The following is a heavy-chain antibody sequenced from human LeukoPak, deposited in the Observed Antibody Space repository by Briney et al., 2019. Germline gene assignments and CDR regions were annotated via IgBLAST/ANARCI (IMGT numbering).Heavy chain of an antibody. J-gene: IGHJ4*02. CDR1: GYTFISYG. D-gene: IGHD3-3*01. CDR3: ASMSGYYPSYYLDY. Sequence: ASVNVSCKASGYTFISYGITWVRQAPGQGLEWLGWISAYNGNIDYAQKLQGRVTLTTDTSTSTAYMEVRSLRSDDTAVYYCASMSGYYPSYYLDYWGQGTLVTVSS. V-gene: IGHV1-18*01. CDR2: ISAYNGNI.